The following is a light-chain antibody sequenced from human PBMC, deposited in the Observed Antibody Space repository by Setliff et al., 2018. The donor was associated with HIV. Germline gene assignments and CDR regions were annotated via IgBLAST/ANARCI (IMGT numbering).Light chain of an antibody. V-gene: IGLV2-14*01. J-gene: IGLJ1*01. CDR1: NSDVGDHNY. CDR3: QSYDSRLSGYV. CDR2: EVS. Sequence: QSALTQPASVSGSPGQSITISCTGSNSDVGDHNYVSWYQHHPGKAPKLMIYEVSNRPSGVSNRFSGSKSGNTASLTITGLHAEDEADYYCQSYDSRLSGYVFGTGTKVTVL.